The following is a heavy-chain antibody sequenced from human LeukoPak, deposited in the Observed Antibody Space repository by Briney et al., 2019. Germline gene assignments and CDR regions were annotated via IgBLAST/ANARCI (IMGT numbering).Heavy chain of an antibody. CDR2: ISSSSSYI. Sequence: PGGSLRLSCAASGFTFSSYSMNWVRQAPGKGLEWVSSISSSSSYIYYADSVKGRFTISRDNAKNSLYLQMNRLRAATTGVYYCAREWNYYMDGWGKGTTVTVSS. V-gene: IGHV3-21*01. CDR3: AREWNYYMDG. CDR1: GFTFSSYS. J-gene: IGHJ6*03.